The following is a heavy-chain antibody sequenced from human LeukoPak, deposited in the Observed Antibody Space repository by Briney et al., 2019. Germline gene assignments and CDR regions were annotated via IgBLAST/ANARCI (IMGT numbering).Heavy chain of an antibody. CDR3: ARHLSGVTGYTYGRGIDY. Sequence: GGSLRLSCAASGFTFSSYWMSWVRQAPGKVLEWVANIKKDGSEKCYVDSVKGRFTISRDNAKTSLYLQMNSLRAEDTAVYYCARHLSGVTGYTYGRGIDYWGQGTLVTVSS. V-gene: IGHV3-7*01. CDR2: IKKDGSEK. D-gene: IGHD5-18*01. J-gene: IGHJ4*02. CDR1: GFTFSSYW.